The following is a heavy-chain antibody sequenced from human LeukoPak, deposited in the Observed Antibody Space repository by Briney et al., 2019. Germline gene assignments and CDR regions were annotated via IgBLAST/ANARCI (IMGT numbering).Heavy chain of an antibody. CDR3: AKVRVGTAHFDY. CDR1: GFTFSNYG. V-gene: IGHV3-30*18. CDR2: ISHDGSNN. D-gene: IGHD2-15*01. J-gene: IGHJ4*02. Sequence: GRSLRLSCAASGFTFSNYGMHWVRQAPGKGLEWVVVISHDGSNNNYADSVKGRFTISRDNSKNTLYLQMNSLRPEDTAVYYCAKVRVGTAHFDYWGQGTLVTVSS.